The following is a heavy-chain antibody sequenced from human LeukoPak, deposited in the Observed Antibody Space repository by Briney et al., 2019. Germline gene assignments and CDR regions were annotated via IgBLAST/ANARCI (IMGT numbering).Heavy chain of an antibody. J-gene: IGHJ6*03. CDR1: KFTFSNYW. CDR2: IKQDGSEK. V-gene: IGHV3-7*01. D-gene: IGHD4-23*01. Sequence: GGSLRLSCAASKFTFSNYWMSWVRQAPGKGLEWVANIKQDGSEKYYVDSVKGRFTISRDNAKNSLYLQMNSLRAGDTAVYYCARTVVTGYYYYYYMDVWGKGTTVTVSS. CDR3: ARTVVTGYYYYYYMDV.